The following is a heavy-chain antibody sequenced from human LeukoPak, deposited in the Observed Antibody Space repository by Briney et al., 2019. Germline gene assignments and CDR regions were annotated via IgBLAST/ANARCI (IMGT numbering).Heavy chain of an antibody. CDR1: GGSISSYY. J-gene: IGHJ3*01. V-gene: IGHV4-59*01. D-gene: IGHD4-17*01. CDR2: INYSGST. CDR3: ARGGATVTTIDAFDF. Sequence: SETLSLTCTVPGGSISSYYWSWIRQPPGKGLEWIGYINYSGSTNYNPSLKSRVTISVDTSKNQFSLKLSSVTAADAAVYYCARGGATVTTIDAFDFWGQGTMVTVSS.